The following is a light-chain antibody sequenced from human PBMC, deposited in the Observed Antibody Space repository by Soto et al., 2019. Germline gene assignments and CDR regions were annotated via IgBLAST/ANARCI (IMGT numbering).Light chain of an antibody. J-gene: IGKJ2*01. CDR1: QRISSN. Sequence: EILMTQSQATLSFSPGERATLSCRASQRISSNVAWYQQKPGQAPRLLIYGASTRATGVPARFSGGGSGTEFTLTISSLQSEDFAVYFCQQYEDWPPYTFCQGNKLEIK. CDR2: GAS. CDR3: QQYEDWPPYT. V-gene: IGKV3-15*01.